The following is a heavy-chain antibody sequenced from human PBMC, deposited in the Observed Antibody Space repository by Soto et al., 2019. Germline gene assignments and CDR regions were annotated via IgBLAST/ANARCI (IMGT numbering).Heavy chain of an antibody. D-gene: IGHD6-6*01. CDR2: IRSKAYGGTT. V-gene: IGHV3-49*03. Sequence: GGSLRLSCTASGFTFGDYAMSWFRQAPGKGLEWVGFIRSKAYGGTTEYAASVKGRFTISRDDSKSIAYLQMNSLKTEDTVVYYCTRTYSSSPLYYFDYWGQGTLVTVSS. CDR3: TRTYSSSPLYYFDY. J-gene: IGHJ4*02. CDR1: GFTFGDYA.